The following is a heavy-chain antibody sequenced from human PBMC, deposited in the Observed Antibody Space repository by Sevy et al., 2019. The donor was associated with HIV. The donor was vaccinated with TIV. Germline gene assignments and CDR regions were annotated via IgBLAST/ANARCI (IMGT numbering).Heavy chain of an antibody. D-gene: IGHD3-16*02. CDR1: GFTFSSYT. J-gene: IGHJ4*02. CDR2: MSSSSYI. V-gene: IGHV3-21*01. CDR3: AREEEDYVWGTSRDLTFFDY. Sequence: GGSLRLSCAVSGFTFSSYTMNWVRQAPGKVLEWVSSMSSSSYIYYADSVKGRFTISRDNAKNSLYLQMNSLRAEVTAVYYCAREEEDYVWGTSRDLTFFDYWGQGTLVTVSS.